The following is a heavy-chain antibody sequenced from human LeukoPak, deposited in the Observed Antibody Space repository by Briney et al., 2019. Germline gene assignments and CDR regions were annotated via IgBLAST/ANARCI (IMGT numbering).Heavy chain of an antibody. CDR1: GGSISSYY. J-gene: IGHJ5*02. D-gene: IGHD1-26*01. Sequence: SETLSLTCTVSGGSISSYYWSWIRQPPGKGLEWIGYIYYSGSTNYNPSLKSRVTISVDTSKNQFSLKLSSVTAADTAVYYCAKDASRSWEGNWSDPWGQGTLVTVSS. CDR3: AKDASRSWEGNWSDP. V-gene: IGHV4-59*01. CDR2: IYYSGST.